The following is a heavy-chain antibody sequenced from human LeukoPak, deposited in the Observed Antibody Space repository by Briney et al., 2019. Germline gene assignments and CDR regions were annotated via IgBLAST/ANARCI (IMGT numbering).Heavy chain of an antibody. J-gene: IGHJ4*02. Sequence: PGGSLRLSCAASGFTFSSYHINWVRQAPGKGLEWVSSISSNSEYIYYADSVKGRFTISRDNAKNSLYLQMNSLRAGDTAVYYCARGLCGGDCYDYWGQGTLVTVSS. D-gene: IGHD2-21*01. CDR3: ARGLCGGDCYDY. V-gene: IGHV3-21*01. CDR2: ISSNSEYI. CDR1: GFTFSSYH.